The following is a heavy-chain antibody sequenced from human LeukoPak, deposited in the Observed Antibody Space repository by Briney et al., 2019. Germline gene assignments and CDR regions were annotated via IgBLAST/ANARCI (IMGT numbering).Heavy chain of an antibody. J-gene: IGHJ4*02. CDR2: IYYSGST. V-gene: IGHV4-39*01. D-gene: IGHD6-19*01. CDR3: ASSEVLAVAGFDY. CDR1: GGSISSSSYY. Sequence: PSETLSLTCTVSGGSISSSSYYWGWIRQPPGKGLEWIGSIYYSGSTYYNPSLKSRVTISVDTSKNQFSLKLSSVTAADTAVYYCASSEVLAVAGFDYWGQGTLVTVSS.